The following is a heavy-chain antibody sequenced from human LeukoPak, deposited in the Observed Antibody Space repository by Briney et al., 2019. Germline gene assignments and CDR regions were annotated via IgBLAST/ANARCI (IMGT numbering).Heavy chain of an antibody. CDR3: ARESRDAFDI. Sequence: GGSLRLSCAASGITFSSYGMHRVRQAPGKGLEWVAVIWYDGSDKYYVGSVEGRFTISRDNSKNTLYLQMNSLRAEDTAFYYCARESRDAFDIWGQGTMVTVSS. J-gene: IGHJ3*02. V-gene: IGHV3-33*01. CDR2: IWYDGSDK. CDR1: GITFSSYG.